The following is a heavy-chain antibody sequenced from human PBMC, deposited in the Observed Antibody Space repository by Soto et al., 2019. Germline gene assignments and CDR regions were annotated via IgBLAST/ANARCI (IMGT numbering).Heavy chain of an antibody. Sequence: ASVKVSCKVSGYTLTELSMHWVRQAPGKGLEWMGGFDPEDGETIYAQKFQGSVTMTEDTSTDTAYMELSSLRSEDTAVYYCAHTGIALSGDAFDIWGPGTLVTLS. D-gene: IGHD6-13*01. V-gene: IGHV1-24*01. J-gene: IGHJ3*02. CDR3: AHTGIALSGDAFDI. CDR2: FDPEDGET. CDR1: GYTLTELS.